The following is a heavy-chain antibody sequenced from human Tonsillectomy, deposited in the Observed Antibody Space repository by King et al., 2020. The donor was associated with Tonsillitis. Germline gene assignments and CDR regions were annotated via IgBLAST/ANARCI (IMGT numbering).Heavy chain of an antibody. Sequence: QLVQSGGGLVKPGGSLRLSCAASGFTFSDYYMSWIRQAPGKGLEWVSYISSSGSTIYYADSVKGRFTISRDNAKNSLYLQMNSLRAEDTAVYYCARVAPGDIVVVVAATLAWFDPWGQGTLVTVSS. CDR1: GFTFSDYY. J-gene: IGHJ5*02. D-gene: IGHD2-15*01. CDR3: ARVAPGDIVVVVAATLAWFDP. V-gene: IGHV3-11*01. CDR2: ISSSGSTI.